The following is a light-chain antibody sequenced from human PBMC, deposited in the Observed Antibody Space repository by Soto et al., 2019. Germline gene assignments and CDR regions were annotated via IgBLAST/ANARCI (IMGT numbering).Light chain of an antibody. Sequence: QSVLTQPASVSGSPGQSITISCTGPSSDVGGYDSVSWYQKQPDKAPKLIIYGVTNRPSGVSSRFSGSKSGNTASLTISGLQAEDEADYYCSSYAGTNNYVFGTGTKLTVL. V-gene: IGLV2-14*01. CDR1: SSDVGGYDS. CDR3: SSYAGTNNYV. CDR2: GVT. J-gene: IGLJ1*01.